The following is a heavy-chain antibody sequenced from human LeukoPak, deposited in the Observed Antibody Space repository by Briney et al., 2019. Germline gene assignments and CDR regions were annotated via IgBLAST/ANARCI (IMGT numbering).Heavy chain of an antibody. Sequence: GGSLRLSCAASGFTFSSYSMNWVRQAPGKGLEWVSSISSSSSYIYYADSVKGRFTISRDNAKNSLYLQMNSLRAEDTAVYYCARPDSSSWYVDYWGQGTLVTVSS. J-gene: IGHJ4*02. V-gene: IGHV3-21*01. CDR1: GFTFSSYS. CDR2: ISSSSSYI. D-gene: IGHD6-13*01. CDR3: ARPDSSSWYVDY.